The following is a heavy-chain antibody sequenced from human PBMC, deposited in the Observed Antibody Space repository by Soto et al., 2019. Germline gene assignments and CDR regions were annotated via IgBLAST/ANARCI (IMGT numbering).Heavy chain of an antibody. J-gene: IGHJ4*02. CDR2: INPSGGST. V-gene: IGHV1-46*01. CDR1: EYTFTSNY. Sequence: QVQLVQSGAEVKKPGASVTISCKASEYTFTSNYMQWVRQAPGQGLEWMGIINPSGGSTTYAEKFQGRVTMTRDTSTSTVYMELSSLSSEDTAVYYCVRGGTYNALDYWGQGTLVTVSS. CDR3: VRGGTYNALDY. D-gene: IGHD1-1*01.